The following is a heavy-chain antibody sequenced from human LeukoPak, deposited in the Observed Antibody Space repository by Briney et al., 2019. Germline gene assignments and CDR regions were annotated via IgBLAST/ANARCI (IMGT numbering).Heavy chain of an antibody. Sequence: GASVKVSCKASGYTFTSYGTSWVRQAPGQGLEWMGWISAYNGNTNYAQKLQGRVTMTTDTSTSTAYMELRSLRSDDTAVYYCARFYDSSGYEAFDYWGQGTLVTVSS. CDR3: ARFYDSSGYEAFDY. CDR1: GYTFTSYG. V-gene: IGHV1-18*01. J-gene: IGHJ4*02. D-gene: IGHD3-22*01. CDR2: ISAYNGNT.